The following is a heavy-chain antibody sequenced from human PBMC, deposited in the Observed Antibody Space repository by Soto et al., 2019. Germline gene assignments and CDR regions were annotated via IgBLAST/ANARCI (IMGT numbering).Heavy chain of an antibody. CDR2: IYYSGST. Sequence: PSETLSLTCTVSGGSISSYYWSWIRQPPGKGLEWIGYIYYSGSTNYNPSLKSRVTISVDTSKNQFSLKLSSVTAADTAVYYCAREDYYDSSGYYQVWGQGTLVTVSS. CDR3: AREDYYDSSGYYQV. D-gene: IGHD3-22*01. J-gene: IGHJ4*02. CDR1: GGSISSYY. V-gene: IGHV4-59*01.